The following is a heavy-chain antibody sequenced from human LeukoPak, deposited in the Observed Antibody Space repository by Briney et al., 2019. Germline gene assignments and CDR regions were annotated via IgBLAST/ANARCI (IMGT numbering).Heavy chain of an antibody. D-gene: IGHD1-7*01. V-gene: IGHV3-7*01. CDR2: IKQDGSEK. J-gene: IGHJ6*03. CDR1: GFTFSSYW. CDR3: ARVHWNYVYMDV. Sequence: GGSLRLSCAAFGFTFSSYWMSWVRQAPGKGLEWVANIKQDGSEKYYVDSVKGRFTISRDNAKNSLYLQMNSLRAEDTAVYYCARVHWNYVYMDVWGKGTTVTVSS.